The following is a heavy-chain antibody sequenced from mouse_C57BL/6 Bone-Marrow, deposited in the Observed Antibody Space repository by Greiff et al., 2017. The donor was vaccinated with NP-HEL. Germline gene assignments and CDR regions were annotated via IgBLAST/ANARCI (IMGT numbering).Heavy chain of an antibody. D-gene: IGHD2-4*01. CDR2: IDPSDSYT. Sequence: VQLQQPGAELVKPGASVKLSCKASGYTFTSYWMQWVKQRPGQGLEWIGEIDPSDSYTNYNQKFKGKATLTVDTSSSTAYTQLSSLTSEDSAVYYCAREDDYDGRDAMDYWGQGTSVTVSS. CDR3: AREDDYDGRDAMDY. J-gene: IGHJ4*01. V-gene: IGHV1-50*01. CDR1: GYTFTSYW.